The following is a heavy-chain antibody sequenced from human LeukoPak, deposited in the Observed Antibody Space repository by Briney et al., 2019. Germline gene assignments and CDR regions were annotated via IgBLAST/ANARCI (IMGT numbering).Heavy chain of an antibody. CDR3: ARDGRQWLAQGCFDY. Sequence: PGRSLRLSCAASGFTFSSYAMHWVRQAPGKGLEWVAVISYDGSNKYYADSVKGRFTISRDNSKNTLYLQMNSLRAEDTAVYYCARDGRQWLAQGCFDYWGQGTPVTVSS. D-gene: IGHD6-19*01. CDR1: GFTFSSYA. J-gene: IGHJ4*02. CDR2: ISYDGSNK. V-gene: IGHV3-30*04.